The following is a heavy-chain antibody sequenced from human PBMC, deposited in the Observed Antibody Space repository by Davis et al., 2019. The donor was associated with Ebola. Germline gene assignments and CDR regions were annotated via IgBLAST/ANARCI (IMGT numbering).Heavy chain of an antibody. D-gene: IGHD3-10*01. CDR3: ARDPYYYGSESFDY. Sequence: GGSLRLSCAASGFTFSSYWMSWVRQAPGKGLEWVANIKQDGSEKYYVDSVKGRFTISRDNAKNSLYLQMNSLRAEDTAVYYCARDPYYYGSESFDYWGQGTLVTVSS. CDR2: IKQDGSEK. V-gene: IGHV3-7*01. J-gene: IGHJ4*02. CDR1: GFTFSSYW.